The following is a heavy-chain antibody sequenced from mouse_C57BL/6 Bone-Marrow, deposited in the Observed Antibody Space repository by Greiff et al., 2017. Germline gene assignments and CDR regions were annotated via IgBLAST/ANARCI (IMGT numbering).Heavy chain of an antibody. V-gene: IGHV2-9-1*01. J-gene: IGHJ4*01. Sequence: QVQLKESGPGLVAPSQSLSITCTVSGFSLTSYAISWVRQPPGKGLEWLGVIWTGGGTNYNSALKSRLRISTDNSKSTVFLKMKRLQTEDTARYYCAREGGDYPYAMDFWGQGTSVTVS. CDR2: IWTGGGT. CDR1: GFSLTSYA. CDR3: AREGGDYPYAMDF. D-gene: IGHD2-4*01.